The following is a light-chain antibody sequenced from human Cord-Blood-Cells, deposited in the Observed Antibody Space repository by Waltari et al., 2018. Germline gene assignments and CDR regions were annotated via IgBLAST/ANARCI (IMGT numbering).Light chain of an antibody. CDR3: SSYTSSSTLVV. CDR2: DVS. J-gene: IGLJ2*01. V-gene: IGLV2-14*01. CDR1: SSDVGGYNY. Sequence: HSALTQPASVSGSPGQSITISCTGTSSDVGGYNYVSWYQQNPGKAPKLMIYDVSNRPSGVSNRFSGSKSGNTASLTISGLQAEDEADYYCSSYTSSSTLVVFGGGTKLTVL.